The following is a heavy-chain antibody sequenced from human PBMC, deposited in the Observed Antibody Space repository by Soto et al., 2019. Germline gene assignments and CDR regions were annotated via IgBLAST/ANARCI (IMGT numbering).Heavy chain of an antibody. V-gene: IGHV3-11*05. CDR1: GFIFSDYY. J-gene: IGHJ6*02. CDR3: ARENYYKMEV. Sequence: QVQLVESGGGLVKPGGSLRLSCAASGFIFSDYYMTWIRQSPGKGLEWISYISNSGITNYADSVKGRFTISRDNAKNSLYLQMDRLRAEDTAVYYCARENYYKMEVWGQGTTVTVSS. CDR2: ISNSGIT.